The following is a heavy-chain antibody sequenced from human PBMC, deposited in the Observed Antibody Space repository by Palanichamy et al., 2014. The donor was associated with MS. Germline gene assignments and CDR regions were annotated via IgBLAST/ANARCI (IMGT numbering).Heavy chain of an antibody. J-gene: IGHJ5*02. V-gene: IGHV4-39*01. Sequence: QLQLQESGPGLVKPSETLSLSCTVSGGSINSCCHSWGWIRQPPGKGLEWIGSIYYSGCTYYNPSLKSRVTISVDSSKNQFSLKVSSVTAADTAVYYCARHDIGGMYTSYNWFDPWGLGTLVTVSS. CDR1: GGSINSCCHS. CDR2: IYYSGCT. D-gene: IGHD6-6*01. CDR3: ARHDIGGMYTSYNWFDP.